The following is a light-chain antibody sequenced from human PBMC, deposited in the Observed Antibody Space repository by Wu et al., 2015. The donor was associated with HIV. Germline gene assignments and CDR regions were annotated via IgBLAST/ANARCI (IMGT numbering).Light chain of an antibody. V-gene: IGKV3-15*01. J-gene: IGKJ1*01. Sequence: EIVMTQAPATLSVSPGERATLSCRASQSVRSNLAWYQQKPGQAPRFLMYGASKRATDIPARFSGSGSGTEFTLTISSLQSEDVAVYYCQQYDNWPRRTFGQGTKVEIK. CDR1: QSVRSN. CDR3: QQYDNWPRRT. CDR2: GAS.